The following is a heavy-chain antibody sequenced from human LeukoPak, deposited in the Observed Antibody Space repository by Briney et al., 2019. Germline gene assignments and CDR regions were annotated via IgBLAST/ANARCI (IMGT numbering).Heavy chain of an antibody. CDR2: INHSGRT. D-gene: IGHD3-10*01. J-gene: IGHJ4*02. Sequence: SETLSLTCAVYGGSFSGYYWNWIRQPPGKGLEWIGEINHSGRTNYNPSLKSRVTISVDTSKKQFSLRLSSVTAADTAVYYCARGVDYYGVWGQGTLVTVSS. CDR1: GGSFSGYY. V-gene: IGHV4-34*01. CDR3: ARGVDYYGV.